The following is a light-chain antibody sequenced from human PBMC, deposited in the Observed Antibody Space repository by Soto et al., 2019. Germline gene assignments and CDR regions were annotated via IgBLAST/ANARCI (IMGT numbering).Light chain of an antibody. V-gene: IGKV1-9*01. CDR1: QDISTS. J-gene: IGKJ3*01. Sequence: DIQLTQSPSFLSASVGDRVTVSCRASQDISTSLAWFQQKAGKVPQLLVYPASTLQDGVPSRFSGSGSGTYFTLTISSLQPEDFATYYCQQIGSYPFTFGPGTKVDI. CDR2: PAS. CDR3: QQIGSYPFT.